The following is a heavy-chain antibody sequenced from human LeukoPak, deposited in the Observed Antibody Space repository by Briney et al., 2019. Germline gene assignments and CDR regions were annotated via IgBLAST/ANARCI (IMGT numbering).Heavy chain of an antibody. J-gene: IGHJ4*02. Sequence: GSLRLSCAASGFMFSTYAMSWVRQAPGEGLWWVSGISDSGSNTYYADSVKGRFTISRDNSKNTLYLQMNSLRADDTAVYYCAKSWLTTVTPFDYWGQGTLVTVSS. CDR2: ISDSGSNT. CDR1: GFMFSTYA. V-gene: IGHV3-23*01. D-gene: IGHD4-17*01. CDR3: AKSWLTTVTPFDY.